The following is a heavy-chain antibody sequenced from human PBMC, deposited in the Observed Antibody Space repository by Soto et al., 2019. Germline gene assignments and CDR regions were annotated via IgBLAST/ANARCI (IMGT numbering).Heavy chain of an antibody. V-gene: IGHV3-23*01. J-gene: IGHJ4*02. D-gene: IGHD6-13*01. Sequence: EVQLLESGGGLVQPVGSLRLSCAASGFTFSSYAMSWVRQAPGKGLEWVSAISGSGGSTYYADSVKGRFTSSRDNSKNTLYLQMNSLRAEDTAVYYCAKENGYSSSWFEFDYWGQGTLVTVSS. CDR1: GFTFSSYA. CDR3: AKENGYSSSWFEFDY. CDR2: ISGSGGST.